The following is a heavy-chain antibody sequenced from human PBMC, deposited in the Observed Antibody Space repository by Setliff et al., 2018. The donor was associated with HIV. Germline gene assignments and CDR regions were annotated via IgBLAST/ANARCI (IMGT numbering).Heavy chain of an antibody. CDR3: ARGGSYDTFDY. CDR2: ISYSGNT. Sequence: SETLSLTCSVSGGSISSSSYYWGWFRQPPGKGLEWIGSISYSGNTYYNPSLKSRVTMSIDTPKKQFSLKLASVTAADTAVYYCARGGSYDTFDYWGQGTLVTVSS. D-gene: IGHD3-22*01. J-gene: IGHJ4*02. CDR1: GGSISSSSYY. V-gene: IGHV4-39*07.